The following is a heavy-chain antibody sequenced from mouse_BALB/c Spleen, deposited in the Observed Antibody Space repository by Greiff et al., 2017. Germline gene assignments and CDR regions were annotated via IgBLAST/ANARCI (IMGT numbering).Heavy chain of an antibody. V-gene: IGHV1-15*01. J-gene: IGHJ4*01. CDR1: GYTFTDYE. Sequence: VKPQESGAELVRPGASVTLSCKASGYTFTDYEMHWVKQTPVHGLEWIGAIDPETGGTAYNQKFKGKATLTADKSSSTAYMELRSLTSEDSAVYYCTRGLTGTYAMDYWGQGTSVTVSS. CDR3: TRGLTGTYAMDY. CDR2: IDPETGGT. D-gene: IGHD4-1*01.